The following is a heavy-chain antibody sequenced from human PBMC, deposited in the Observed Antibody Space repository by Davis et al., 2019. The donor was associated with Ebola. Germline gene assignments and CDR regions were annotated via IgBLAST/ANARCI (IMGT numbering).Heavy chain of an antibody. CDR3: AREGIAAAGNWFDP. J-gene: IGHJ5*02. CDR1: GFSLSTSGMR. D-gene: IGHD6-13*01. V-gene: IGHV2-70*04. Sequence: SGPTLVKPTQTLTLTCTFSGFSLSTSGMRVSWIRQPPGKALEWLARIDWDDDKFYSTSLKTRLTISKDTSKNQVVLTMTNMDPVDTATYYCAREGIAAAGNWFDPWGQGTLVTVSS. CDR2: IDWDDDK.